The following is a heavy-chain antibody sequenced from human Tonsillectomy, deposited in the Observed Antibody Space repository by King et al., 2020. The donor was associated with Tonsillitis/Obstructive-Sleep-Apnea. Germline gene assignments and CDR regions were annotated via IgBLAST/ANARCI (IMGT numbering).Heavy chain of an antibody. Sequence: VQLQESGPGLVKPSETLSLTCTVSGGSISTYYWSWIRQPPGKGLEWIGYIYYSGNTNYNPSLKIRVTISLDTSKNQFSLGLNYVTAADTAVYYCAREDVVVVPGTISGWFDPWGQGTLVTVSS. CDR2: IYYSGNT. D-gene: IGHD2-2*01. CDR1: GGSISTYY. V-gene: IGHV4-59*01. CDR3: AREDVVVVPGTISGWFDP. J-gene: IGHJ5*02.